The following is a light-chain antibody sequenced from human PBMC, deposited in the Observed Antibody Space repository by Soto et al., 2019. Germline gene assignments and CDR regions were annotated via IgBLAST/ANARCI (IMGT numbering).Light chain of an antibody. Sequence: IQMTPSSSTMSASVGHSVTIICRASQSINSGLAWYQQKPGKAPDILIYKASTLESGVPSRFSGSGSGTDGTFTISSLQPEDSATYYCQQYDNLTRTFGGGTKVDIK. CDR3: QQYDNLTRT. CDR2: KAS. J-gene: IGKJ4*01. V-gene: IGKV1-5*03. CDR1: QSINSG.